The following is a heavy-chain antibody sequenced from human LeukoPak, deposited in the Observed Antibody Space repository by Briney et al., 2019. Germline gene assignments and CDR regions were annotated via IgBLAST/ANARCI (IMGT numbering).Heavy chain of an antibody. CDR2: IYGSGGT. J-gene: IGHJ5*02. V-gene: IGHV4-59*11. CDR1: GVSISSHY. Sequence: SETLSLTCTVSGVSISSHYWSWLRQPPGKGLEWIGYIYGSGGTNYNPSLKSRVTIAEDTSKNQVSLKVRSVTAADTAVYYCVREVGDYYSDNWFDPWGQGTLVIVSS. D-gene: IGHD2-21*02. CDR3: VREVGDYYSDNWFDP.